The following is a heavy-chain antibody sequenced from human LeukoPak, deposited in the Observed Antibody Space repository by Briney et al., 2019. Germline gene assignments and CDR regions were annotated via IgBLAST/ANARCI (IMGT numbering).Heavy chain of an antibody. J-gene: IGHJ4*02. D-gene: IGHD3-10*01. CDR3: ATDGSGRYSVDC. V-gene: IGHV1-24*01. CDR1: GYTISELS. CDR2: FDHENDET. Sequence: GASVKVSCKVSGYTISELSMYWVRQGPGKGLEWMGSFDHENDETIYAQNFRGRLSMTEDTSTQTAYMELTSLGSEDTAVYYRATDGSGRYSVDCWGQGTLVTVSS.